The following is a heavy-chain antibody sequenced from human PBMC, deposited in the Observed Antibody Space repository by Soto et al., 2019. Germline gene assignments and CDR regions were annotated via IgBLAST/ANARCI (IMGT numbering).Heavy chain of an antibody. D-gene: IGHD7-27*01. J-gene: IGHJ4*02. CDR2: ISYDGSNK. V-gene: IGHV3-30*04. CDR3: ARTPSWGSGYYFDY. Sequence: GGSLRLSCAAPGFTFSSYAMHWVRQAPGKGLEWVAVISYDGSNKYYADSVKGRFTISRDNSKNTLYLQMNSLRAEDTAVYYCARTPSWGSGYYFDYWGQGTLVTVSS. CDR1: GFTFSSYA.